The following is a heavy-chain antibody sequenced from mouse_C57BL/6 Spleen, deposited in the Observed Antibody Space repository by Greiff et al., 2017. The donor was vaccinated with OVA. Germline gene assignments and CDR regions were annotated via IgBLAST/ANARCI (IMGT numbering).Heavy chain of an antibody. CDR1: GFSLTSYG. Sequence: QVQLQQSGPGLVQPSQSLSITCTVSGFSLTSYGVHWVRQSPGKGLEWLGVIWSGGSTDYNAAFISRLSISKDNSKSQVFFKMNSRQADDTAIYYCARREYYYGSSSYAMDYWGQGTSVTVSS. J-gene: IGHJ4*01. CDR2: IWSGGST. D-gene: IGHD1-1*01. V-gene: IGHV2-2*01. CDR3: ARREYYYGSSSYAMDY.